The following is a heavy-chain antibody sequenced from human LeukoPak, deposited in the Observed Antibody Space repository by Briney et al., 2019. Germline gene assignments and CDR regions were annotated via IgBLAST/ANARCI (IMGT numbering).Heavy chain of an antibody. CDR3: AKDQGLAH. J-gene: IGHJ4*02. Sequence: PGGSLRLSCAASGFTFSSYGMHWVRQAPGKGLEWVAVISYDGSNKYYADSVKGRFAISRDNSKNTLYLQMNSLRAEDTAVYYCAKDQGLAHWGQGTLVTVSS. CDR2: ISYDGSNK. CDR1: GFTFSSYG. D-gene: IGHD6-19*01. V-gene: IGHV3-30*18.